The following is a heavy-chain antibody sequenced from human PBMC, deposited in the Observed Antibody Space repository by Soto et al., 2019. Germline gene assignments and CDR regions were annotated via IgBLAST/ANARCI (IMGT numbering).Heavy chain of an antibody. CDR2: TYYRSKWYN. V-gene: IGHV6-1*01. CDR1: GDSVSSNSAA. D-gene: IGHD6-19*01. Sequence: SQTLSLTCAISGDSVSSNSAAWNWIRQSPSRGLEWLGRTYYRSKWYNDYAVSVKSRITINPDTSKNQFSLQLNSVTPEDTAVYYCARDPGIAVAGKSGGMDVWGQGTTVTVSS. J-gene: IGHJ6*02. CDR3: ARDPGIAVAGKSGGMDV.